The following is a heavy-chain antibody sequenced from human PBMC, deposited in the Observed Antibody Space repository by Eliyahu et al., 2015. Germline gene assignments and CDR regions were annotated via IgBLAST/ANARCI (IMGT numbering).Heavy chain of an antibody. J-gene: IGHJ4*02. CDR2: IYTSGST. CDR3: ASSSIAAPEKPRHFDY. D-gene: IGHD6-6*01. V-gene: IGHV4-61*02. CDR1: GXSLSSGSYY. Sequence: QVQLQESGPGLVKPSQTLSLTCTXXGXSLSSGSYYWSWIRQPAGKGLEWIGRIYTSGSTNYNPSLKSRVTISVDTSKNQFSLKLSSVTAADTAVYYCASSSIAAPEKPRHFDYWGQGTLVTVSS.